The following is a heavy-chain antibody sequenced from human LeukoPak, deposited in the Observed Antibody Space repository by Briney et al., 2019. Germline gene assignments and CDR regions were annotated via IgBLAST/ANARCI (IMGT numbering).Heavy chain of an antibody. CDR2: INPNSGGT. D-gene: IGHD6-13*01. CDR3: ARAGIAAALHWFDP. V-gene: IGHV1-2*02. J-gene: IGHJ5*02. CDR1: GYTFTGYY. Sequence: SVKVSCKASGYTFTGYYMHWVRHAPGQGLEWMGWINPNSGGTNYAQKFQGRVTMTRDTSISTAYMELSRLRSDDTAVYYCARAGIAAALHWFDPWGQGTLVTVSS.